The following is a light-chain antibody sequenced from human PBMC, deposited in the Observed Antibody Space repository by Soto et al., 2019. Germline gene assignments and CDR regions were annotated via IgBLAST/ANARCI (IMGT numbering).Light chain of an antibody. Sequence: QSALTQPASVSGSPGQSITVSCTGTSSDVGGYNYVSWYQQYPGKAPKLMIYEVSNRPSGVSNRFSGSKSGNTASLNISGLQAEDEADYYCSSFTRSTIFVFGTATKLTVL. CDR1: SSDVGGYNY. CDR3: SSFTRSTIFV. V-gene: IGLV2-14*01. CDR2: EVS. J-gene: IGLJ1*01.